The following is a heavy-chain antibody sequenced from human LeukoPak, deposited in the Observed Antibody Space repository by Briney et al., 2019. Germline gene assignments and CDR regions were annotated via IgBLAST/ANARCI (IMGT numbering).Heavy chain of an antibody. CDR3: ATSHYYDSSGGAFDI. CDR1: GGSISSYY. J-gene: IGHJ3*02. Sequence: PSETLSLTCTVSGGSISSYYWSWIRQPPGKGLEWIGDIYYSGSTNYNPSLKSRVTISVDTSKNQFSLKLSSVTAADTAVYYCATSHYYDSSGGAFDIWGQGTMVTVSS. V-gene: IGHV4-59*08. D-gene: IGHD3-22*01. CDR2: IYYSGST.